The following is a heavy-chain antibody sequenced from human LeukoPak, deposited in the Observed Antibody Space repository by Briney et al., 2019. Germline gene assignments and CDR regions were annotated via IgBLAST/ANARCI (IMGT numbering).Heavy chain of an antibody. CDR2: VYPDDSDT. J-gene: IGHJ4*02. D-gene: IGHD1-26*01. Sequence: GESLKISCKTSGYSFTRYWIAWVRHTRGKGLEWMGIVYPDDSDTRYSPPYQRQVTTSAAKSITTAHLHWSSLTASDTAVYYCASPSGTYFPFDDWGQGTLVTVAS. CDR1: GYSFTRYW. CDR3: ASPSGTYFPFDD. V-gene: IGHV5-51*01.